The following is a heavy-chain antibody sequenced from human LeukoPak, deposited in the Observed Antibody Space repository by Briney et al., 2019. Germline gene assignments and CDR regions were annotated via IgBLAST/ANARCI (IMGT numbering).Heavy chain of an antibody. CDR3: TTDQTQHIDYDVDY. D-gene: IGHD4-17*01. CDR1: GGSISSYY. J-gene: IGHJ4*02. CDR2: IYYSGST. Sequence: SETLSLTCTVSGGSISSYYWIWIRQPPGKGLEWIGYIYYSGSTNYNPSLKSRATISVDTSKNQFSLKLSSVTAADTAVYYCTTDQTQHIDYDVDYWGQGTLVTVSS. V-gene: IGHV4-59*12.